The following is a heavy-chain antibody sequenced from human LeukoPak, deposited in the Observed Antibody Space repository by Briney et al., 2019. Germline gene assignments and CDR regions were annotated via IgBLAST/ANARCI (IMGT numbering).Heavy chain of an antibody. CDR1: GGSLSSYY. D-gene: IGHD3-22*01. J-gene: IGHJ3*02. CDR2: IYYSGST. Sequence: SETLSLTCTVSGGSLSSYYWSWIRQPPGKGLEWIGYIYYSGSTNYNPSLKSRVTISLDTSKNQFSLKLSSVNDADTAVYYCARGPRSYYDSSGRSPDASDIWGQGTMVTVSS. V-gene: IGHV4-59*01. CDR3: ARGPRSYYDSSGRSPDASDI.